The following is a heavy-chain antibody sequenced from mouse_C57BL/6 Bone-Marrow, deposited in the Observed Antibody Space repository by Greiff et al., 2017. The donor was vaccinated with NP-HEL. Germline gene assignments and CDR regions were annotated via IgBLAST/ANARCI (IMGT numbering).Heavy chain of an antibody. CDR2: INPSTGGT. Sequence: VQLQQSGPELVKPGASVKISCKASGYSFTGYSMNWVKQSPEKSLEWIGEINPSTGGTTYNQKFKAQATLTVDTSSSTAYMQLKSLTDEDSAVYYCARRLVRDLEFAYWGQGTLVTVSA. J-gene: IGHJ3*01. CDR3: ARRLVRDLEFAY. CDR1: GYSFTGYS. D-gene: IGHD1-1*01. V-gene: IGHV1-42*01.